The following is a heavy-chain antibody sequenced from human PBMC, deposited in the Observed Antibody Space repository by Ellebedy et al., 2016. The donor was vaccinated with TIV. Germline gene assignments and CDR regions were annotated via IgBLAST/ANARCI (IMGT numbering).Heavy chain of an antibody. J-gene: IGHJ6*02. D-gene: IGHD3-22*01. CDR3: ARSVVGDTYYYDSPAQNYYYYGMDV. V-gene: IGHV1-69*13. CDR1: GGTFSSYA. CDR2: IIPIFGTA. Sequence: ASVKVSCKASGGTFSSYAISWVRQAPGQGLEWMGGIIPIFGTANYAQKFQGRVTITADESTSTAYMELSSLRSEDTAVDYCARSVVGDTYYYDSPAQNYYYYGMDVWGQGTTVTVSS.